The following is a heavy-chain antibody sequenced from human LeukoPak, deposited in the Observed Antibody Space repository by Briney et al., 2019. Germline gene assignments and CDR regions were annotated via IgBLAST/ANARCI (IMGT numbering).Heavy chain of an antibody. CDR3: AKYCGGDCYGMDV. V-gene: IGHV3-7*01. J-gene: IGHJ6*02. D-gene: IGHD2-21*01. Sequence: GGSLRLSCAASGFSFSTYTMSWVRQAPGKGLEWVANIKQDGSEKDYVDSVKGRFTISRDNAKNSLYLQMNSLRAEDTAVYYCAKYCGGDCYGMDVWGQGTTVTVSS. CDR1: GFSFSTYT. CDR2: IKQDGSEK.